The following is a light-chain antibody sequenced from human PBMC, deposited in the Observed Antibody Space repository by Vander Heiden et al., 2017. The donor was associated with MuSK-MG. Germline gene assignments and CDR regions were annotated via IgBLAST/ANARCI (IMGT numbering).Light chain of an antibody. CDR2: GAS. J-gene: IGKJ3*01. CDR1: QSVSSN. CDR3: QQYNNGPH. V-gene: IGKV3-15*01. Sequence: EIVMTQSPATLSVSPGERATLSYRASQSVSSNLAWYQQKPGQAPRLLIYGASTRATGIPARFSGSGSGTEFTLTISSLQSEDFAVYYCQQYNNGPHFGPGTKVDIK.